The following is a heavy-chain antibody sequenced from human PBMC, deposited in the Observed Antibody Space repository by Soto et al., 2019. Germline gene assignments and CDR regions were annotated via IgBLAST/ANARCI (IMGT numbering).Heavy chain of an antibody. CDR1: GGSISSSSYY. CDR2: IYYSGST. D-gene: IGHD2-2*03. CDR3: ARTGERWILGYYFDY. Sequence: TETLSLTCTVSGGSISSSSYYWGWIRQPPGKGLEWIGSIYYSGSTYYNPSLKSRVTISVDTSKNQFSLKLSSVTAADTAVYYCARTGERWILGYYFDYWGQGTLVTVFS. V-gene: IGHV4-39*07. J-gene: IGHJ4*02.